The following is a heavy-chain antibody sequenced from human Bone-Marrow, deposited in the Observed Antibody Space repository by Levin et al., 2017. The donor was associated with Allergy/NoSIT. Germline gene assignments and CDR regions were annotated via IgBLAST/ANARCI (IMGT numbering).Heavy chain of an antibody. Sequence: LSLTCAASGFTFSSSSMNWVRQAPGKGLEWVSSISSSSSYIYYADSVKGRFTISRDNAKNSLYLQMNSLRAEDTAVYYCARDSPTGYSSGWPQRHGYFDLWGRGTLVTVSS. CDR3: ARDSPTGYSSGWPQRHGYFDL. V-gene: IGHV3-21*01. J-gene: IGHJ2*01. CDR1: GFTFSSSS. CDR2: ISSSSSYI. D-gene: IGHD6-19*01.